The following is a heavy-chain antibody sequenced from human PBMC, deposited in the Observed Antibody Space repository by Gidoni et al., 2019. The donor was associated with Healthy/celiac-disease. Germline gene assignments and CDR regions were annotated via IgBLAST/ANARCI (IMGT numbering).Heavy chain of an antibody. J-gene: IGHJ4*02. D-gene: IGHD3-16*01. V-gene: IGHV1-69*01. CDR3: ARGGGLPFDY. Sequence: TANYAQKFQGRVTITADESTSTAYMELSSLRSEDTAVYYCARGGGLPFDYWGQGTLVTVSS. CDR2: TA.